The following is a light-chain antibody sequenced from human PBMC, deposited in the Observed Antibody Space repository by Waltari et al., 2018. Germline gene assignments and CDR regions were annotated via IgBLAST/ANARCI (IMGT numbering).Light chain of an antibody. CDR1: SSNIGSNY. CDR3: AAWDDSLSGWV. CDR2: RNN. V-gene: IGLV1-47*01. J-gene: IGLJ3*02. Sequence: QSVLTQPPSASGTPGQRVTISCSGSSSNIGSNYVYWYQQLPGTAPKLHIYRNNQRPSGVPDRFSGSKSGTSASLAIIGLRSDDEADYYCAAWDDSLSGWVFGGGTKLTVL.